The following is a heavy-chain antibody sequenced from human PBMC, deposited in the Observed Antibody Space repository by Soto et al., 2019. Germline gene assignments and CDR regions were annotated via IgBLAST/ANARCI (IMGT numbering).Heavy chain of an antibody. J-gene: IGHJ4*02. V-gene: IGHV1-2*02. CDR3: ARVSSGSYAAY. Sequence: GAPVEVSCKAAGYRLTGYYMHWVRQAPGQGLEWMGWINPNSGGTNYSQKFQGRVTMTRDPSISTAYMDLSRLRSDDTSVDYCARVSSGSYAAYWGQRTRVIVSS. D-gene: IGHD1-26*01. CDR2: INPNSGGT. CDR1: GYRLTGYY.